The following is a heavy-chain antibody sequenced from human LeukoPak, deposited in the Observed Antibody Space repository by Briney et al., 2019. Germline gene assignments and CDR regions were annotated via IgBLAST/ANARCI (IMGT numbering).Heavy chain of an antibody. CDR2: INAGNGNT. J-gene: IGHJ4*02. Sequence: GASVKVSCKASGYTFTSYAMHWVRQAPGQRLEWMGWINAGNGNTKYSQKFQGRVTITRDTSASTAYMELSSLRSEDTAVYYCARGGGYYYDSSGYYYCDYWGQGTLVTVSS. CDR1: GYTFTSYA. V-gene: IGHV1-3*01. CDR3: ARGGGYYYDSSGYYYCDY. D-gene: IGHD3-22*01.